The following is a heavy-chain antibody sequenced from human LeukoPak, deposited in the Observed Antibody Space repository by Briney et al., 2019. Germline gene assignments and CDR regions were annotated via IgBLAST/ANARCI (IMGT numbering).Heavy chain of an antibody. V-gene: IGHV4-39*01. Sequence: SETLSLTCTVSGGSISSSSYYWAWIRLPPGKGLEWIGSIYYSGSTYYNPSLKSRVTISVDTSKNQFSLKLSSVTAADTAVYYCASLQSSQGAFDIWGQGTMVTVSS. CDR1: GGSISSSSYY. CDR3: ASLQSSQGAFDI. CDR2: IYYSGST. J-gene: IGHJ3*02.